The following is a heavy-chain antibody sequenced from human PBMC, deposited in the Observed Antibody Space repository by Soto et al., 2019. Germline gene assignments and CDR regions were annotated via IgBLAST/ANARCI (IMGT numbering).Heavy chain of an antibody. CDR2: INAGNGNT. D-gene: IGHD5-18*01. J-gene: IGHJ4*02. V-gene: IGHV1-3*01. Sequence: ASVKVSCKASGYTFSSYAMHWVRQAPGQRLEWMGWINAGNGNTKYSQKFQGRVTITRDTSASTAYMELSSLRFEDTAVYYCARERGYSYGWNDYWGQGTLVTVSS. CDR3: ARERGYSYGWNDY. CDR1: GYTFSSYA.